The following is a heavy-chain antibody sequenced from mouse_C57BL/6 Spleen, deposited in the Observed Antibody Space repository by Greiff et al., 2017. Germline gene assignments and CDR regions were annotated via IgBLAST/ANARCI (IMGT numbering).Heavy chain of an antibody. CDR2: IDPETGGT. J-gene: IGHJ4*01. V-gene: IGHV1-15*01. CDR3: TRRGDYYGSSYGGYAMDY. D-gene: IGHD1-1*01. CDR1: GYTFTDYE. Sequence: VKLQESGAELVRPGASVTLSCKASGYTFTDYEMHWVKQTPVHGLEWIGAIDPETGGTAYNQKFKGKAILTADKSSSTAYMELRSLTSEDSAVYYCTRRGDYYGSSYGGYAMDYWGQGTSVTVSS.